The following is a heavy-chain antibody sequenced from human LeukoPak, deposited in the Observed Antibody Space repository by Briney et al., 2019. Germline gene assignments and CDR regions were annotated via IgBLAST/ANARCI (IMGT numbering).Heavy chain of an antibody. D-gene: IGHD3-16*01. J-gene: IGHJ4*02. Sequence: PGGSLRLSCTGSGYTFGDYAMSWVRQSPGKGLEWVSLIRSNAFGGATEYAASAKGRFTISRDDSKSIAYLQMNSLKTEDTAMYYCTRGGGTLDYWGQGTLVTVSS. V-gene: IGHV3-49*04. CDR3: TRGGGTLDY. CDR2: IRSNAFGGAT. CDR1: GYTFGDYA.